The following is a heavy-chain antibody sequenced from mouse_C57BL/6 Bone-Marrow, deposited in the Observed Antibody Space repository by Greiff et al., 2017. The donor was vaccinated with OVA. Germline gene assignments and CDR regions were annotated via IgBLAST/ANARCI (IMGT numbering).Heavy chain of an antibody. Sequence: QVQLKQPGAELVKPGASVKMSCKASGYTFTSYWITWVKQRPGQGLEWIGDIYPGSGSTNYNEKFKSKATLTVDTSSSTAYMQLSSLTSEDSAVYYCARLRGRVSSWYFDVWGTGTTVTVSS. CDR2: IYPGSGST. D-gene: IGHD2-10*02. CDR3: ARLRGRVSSWYFDV. V-gene: IGHV1-55*01. J-gene: IGHJ1*03. CDR1: GYTFTSYW.